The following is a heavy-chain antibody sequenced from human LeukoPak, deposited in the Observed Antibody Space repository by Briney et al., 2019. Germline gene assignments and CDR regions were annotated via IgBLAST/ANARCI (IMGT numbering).Heavy chain of an antibody. CDR3: VRGTYGDYSFDF. CDR1: GFTFSGYS. Sequence: GGALRLSCAASGFTFSGYSMNWVRQAPGKGLECVSFTSSTGTTIYYADSVKGRFTISRDDAKVSLYLQMSSLRAEDTAVYYCVRGTYGDYSFDFWGQGTLVTVSS. J-gene: IGHJ4*02. D-gene: IGHD4-17*01. V-gene: IGHV3-48*01. CDR2: TSSTGTTI.